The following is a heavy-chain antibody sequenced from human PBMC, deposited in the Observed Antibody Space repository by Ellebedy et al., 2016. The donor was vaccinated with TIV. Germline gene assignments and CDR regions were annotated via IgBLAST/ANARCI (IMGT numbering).Heavy chain of an antibody. D-gene: IGHD1-26*01. Sequence: GESLKISCAASGFTFNTNVMSWVRQAPGKGLDWVSTISSLGDTTHYADSVKGRFTISRDNSKNTLYLQMNSLRAEDTAVYYCADDPWGVGPAFDIWGQGTMVTVSS. J-gene: IGHJ3*02. CDR1: GFTFNTNV. CDR3: ADDPWGVGPAFDI. V-gene: IGHV3-23*01. CDR2: ISSLGDTT.